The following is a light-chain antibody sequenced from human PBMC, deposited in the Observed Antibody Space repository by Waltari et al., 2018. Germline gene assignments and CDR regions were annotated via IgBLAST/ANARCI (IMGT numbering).Light chain of an antibody. CDR1: QSVSSN. J-gene: IGKJ3*01. V-gene: IGKV3-15*01. CDR3: QQYNNWPPVVT. Sequence: EIVMTQSPATLSVSPGERAPLSCRASQSVSSNLAWYQQKPGQAPRLLIYGASTRATGIPARFSGSGSGTEFTLTISSLQSEDFAVYYCQQYNNWPPVVTFGPGTKVDIK. CDR2: GAS.